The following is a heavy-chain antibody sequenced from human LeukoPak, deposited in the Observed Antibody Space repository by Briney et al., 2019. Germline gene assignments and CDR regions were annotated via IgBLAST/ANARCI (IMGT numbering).Heavy chain of an antibody. CDR2: TYYRGST. V-gene: IGHV4-59*08. Sequence: PSETLSLTCTASGGSISPYYWSGMRQPPGGGLERSGCTYYRGSTNYNPSLKSRVTISVDTSKNQFSLKLSSVTAADTAMYYCARHGGGGESYPRVFDYWGRGNQVTVSS. D-gene: IGHD1-26*01. J-gene: IGHJ4*02. CDR3: ARHGGGGESYPRVFDY. CDR1: GGSISPYY.